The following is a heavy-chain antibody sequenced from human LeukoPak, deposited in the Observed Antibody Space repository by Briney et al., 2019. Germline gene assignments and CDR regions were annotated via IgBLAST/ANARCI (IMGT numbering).Heavy chain of an antibody. J-gene: IGHJ4*02. V-gene: IGHV3-48*01. CDR3: ARGYSYHFNY. D-gene: IGHD5-24*01. CDR2: ISSASSTI. CDR1: GFTFSSYS. Sequence: PGGSLRPSCAASGFTFSSYSMNWVRQAPGKGLEWVSHISSASSTIYYADSVKGRFTISRDNAKNSLYLQMNSLTAEDTAVYFCARGYSYHFNYWGQGTLVTVSS.